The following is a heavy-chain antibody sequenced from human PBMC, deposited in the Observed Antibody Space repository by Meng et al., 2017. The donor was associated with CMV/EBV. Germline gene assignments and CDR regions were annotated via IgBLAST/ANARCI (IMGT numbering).Heavy chain of an antibody. CDR3: ARVLEDVVVVVPNYYYGMDV. J-gene: IGHJ6*01. V-gene: IGHV3-21*01. CDR1: GFTFSSYS. CDR2: ISSSSSYT. D-gene: IGHD2-15*01. Sequence: GGSLRLSCAASGFTFSSYSIIWARQSPGKGLEWVSSISSSSSYTFYIDSVKGRFTISRDNAKNLVYLQMNSLRAEDTAMYYCARVLEDVVVVVPNYYYGMDVWGQGTTVTVSS.